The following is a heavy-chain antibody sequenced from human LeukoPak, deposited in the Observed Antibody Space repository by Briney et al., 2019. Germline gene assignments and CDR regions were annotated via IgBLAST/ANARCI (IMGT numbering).Heavy chain of an antibody. CDR3: ARDAGGYSSGWYVENYFDY. CDR2: IFDNGST. V-gene: IGHV4-59*12. J-gene: IGHJ4*02. D-gene: IGHD6-19*01. Sequence: SETLSLTCTVSGDSLTNYYWSWIRLPPGKGLEWVASIFDNGSTNDNRSLKSRVTISVDKSKNQFSLKLSSVTAADTAVYYCARDAGGYSSGWYVENYFDYWGQGTLVTVSS. CDR1: GDSLTNYY.